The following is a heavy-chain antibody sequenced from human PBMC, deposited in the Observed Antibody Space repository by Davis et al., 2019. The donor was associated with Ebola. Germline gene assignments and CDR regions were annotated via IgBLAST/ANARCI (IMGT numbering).Heavy chain of an antibody. CDR3: TTPGGQDSGCYVFDI. Sequence: YTHPHYFIPWVRQHPGQGVPRLRLPSPNHGRTIYAQKFQGRVTVTRDTSTTTVYMDLSSLRSEDTALYYSTTPGGQDSGCYVFDIWGEGTMVIVSS. CDR1: YTHPHYF. D-gene: IGHD5-12*01. CDR2: PSPNHGRT. J-gene: IGHJ3*02. V-gene: IGHV1-46*03.